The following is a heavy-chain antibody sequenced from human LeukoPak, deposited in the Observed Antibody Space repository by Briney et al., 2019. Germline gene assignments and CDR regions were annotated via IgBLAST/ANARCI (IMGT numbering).Heavy chain of an antibody. V-gene: IGHV5-51*01. J-gene: IGHJ4*02. D-gene: IGHD1-26*01. CDR2: IYPGDSDT. CDR3: ARLGSQMFIDY. Sequence: GESLKISCKGSGYRFTNYWIGWVRQLPGKGLEWMGIIYPGDSDTRYSPSFQGQVTISVDKSIGTAYLQWSSLKASDTAMYYCARLGSQMFIDYWGQGTLVTVSS. CDR1: GYRFTNYW.